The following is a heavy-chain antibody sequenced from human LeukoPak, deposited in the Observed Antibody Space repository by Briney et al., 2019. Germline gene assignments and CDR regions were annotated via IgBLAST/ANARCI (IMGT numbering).Heavy chain of an antibody. CDR1: GGSFSGYY. Sequence: SETLSLTCAVYGGSFSGYYWSWIRQPPGKGLEWLGEINHSGSTNYNPSLKSRVTISVDTSKNQFSLKLSSVTAADTAVYYCARHVSSWFKGGIYYFDYWGQGTLVTVSS. J-gene: IGHJ4*02. CDR2: INHSGST. D-gene: IGHD6-13*01. CDR3: ARHVSSWFKGGIYYFDY. V-gene: IGHV4-34*01.